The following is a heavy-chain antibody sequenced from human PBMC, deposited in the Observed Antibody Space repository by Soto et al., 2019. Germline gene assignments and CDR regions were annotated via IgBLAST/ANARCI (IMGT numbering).Heavy chain of an antibody. Sequence: QVQLVESGGGVVQPGRSLRLSCAASGFTFSSYGMHWVRQAPGKGLEWVAVIWYDGSNKYYADSVKGRFTISRDNSKNTLYLQMNRLRAEDTGVYYCARDFVLVPAVFVGGLSSGWFDPWGQGTLVTVSS. V-gene: IGHV3-33*01. CDR2: IWYDGSNK. CDR3: ARDFVLVPAVFVGGLSSGWFDP. J-gene: IGHJ5*02. CDR1: GFTFSSYG. D-gene: IGHD2-2*01.